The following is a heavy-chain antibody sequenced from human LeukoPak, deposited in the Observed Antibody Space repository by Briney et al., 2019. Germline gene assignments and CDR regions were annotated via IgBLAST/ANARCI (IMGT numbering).Heavy chain of an antibody. V-gene: IGHV4-34*01. CDR3: ARGVLPFDP. CDR1: GGSFSGYY. CDR2: INHSGST. Sequence: PSETLSLTCAVYGGSFSGYYWSWIRQPPGKGLEWIGEINHSGSTNYNPSLRSRVTISVDTSKNQFSLKLSSVTAADTAVYYCARGVLPFDPWSQGTLVTVSS. J-gene: IGHJ5*02. D-gene: IGHD3-10*01.